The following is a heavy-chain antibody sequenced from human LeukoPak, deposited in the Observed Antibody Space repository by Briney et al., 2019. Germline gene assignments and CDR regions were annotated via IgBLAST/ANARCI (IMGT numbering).Heavy chain of an antibody. CDR2: IIPIFGTA. V-gene: IGHV1-69*06. J-gene: IGHJ5*02. CDR1: GGTFSSYA. Sequence: SVKVSCKASGGTFSSYAISWVRQAPGQGLEWMGGIIPIFGTANYAQKFQGRVTITADKSTSTAYMELSSLRSEDTAVYYCARSGCSSTSCYPYNNWFDPWGQGTLVTVSS. CDR3: ARSGCSSTSCYPYNNWFDP. D-gene: IGHD2-2*01.